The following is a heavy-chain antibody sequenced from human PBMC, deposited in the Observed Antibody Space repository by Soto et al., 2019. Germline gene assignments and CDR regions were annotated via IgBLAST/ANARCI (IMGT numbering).Heavy chain of an antibody. D-gene: IGHD2-2*01. CDR2: IYYSGTS. V-gene: IGHV4-39*01. CDR3: ARLHCDSPNCVPLDP. J-gene: IGHJ5*02. Sequence: QLQLQESGPGLVKPSETLSLTCTVSGGSISDDTYYWGWIRQPPGKGLEWIGSIYYSGTSSYNPSPKSRVTMSVATANKQLSLGLSSVTAADTAVYYCARLHCDSPNCVPLDPWGQGTLVIVSS. CDR1: GGSISDDTYY.